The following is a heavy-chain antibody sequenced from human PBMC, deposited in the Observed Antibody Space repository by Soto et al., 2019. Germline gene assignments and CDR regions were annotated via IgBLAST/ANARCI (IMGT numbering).Heavy chain of an antibody. CDR2: ISSSTTHI. J-gene: IGHJ4*02. CDR3: ARDLQIATIRGGDY. Sequence: EVQLVESGGGLVKPWGSLRLSCTASGFTFNSYSMNWVRQAPGRGLEWVSSISSSTTHILYADSVKGRFTISRDNGKNSLYLQMKRPRAEDKAVNYRARDLQIATIRGGDYWGQGTQVTVSS. V-gene: IGHV3-21*02. CDR1: GFTFNSYS. D-gene: IGHD2-21*01.